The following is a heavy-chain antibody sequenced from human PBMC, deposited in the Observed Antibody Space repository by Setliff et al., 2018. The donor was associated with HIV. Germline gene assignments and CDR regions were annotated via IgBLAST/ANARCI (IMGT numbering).Heavy chain of an antibody. V-gene: IGHV3-23*01. J-gene: IGHJ3*01. CDR3: AKPTSGMYPRAFDL. D-gene: IGHD1-26*01. CDR1: GYGYSTFD. Sequence: GESLRLSCAAFGYGYSTFDMDWVRQTPGKGLEWVADVSPNGYEKRYADFAKGRFTVSRDNSKNILFLQMDSLGADDTGIYYCAKPTSGMYPRAFDLWGRGTVVTVSS. CDR2: VSPNGYEK.